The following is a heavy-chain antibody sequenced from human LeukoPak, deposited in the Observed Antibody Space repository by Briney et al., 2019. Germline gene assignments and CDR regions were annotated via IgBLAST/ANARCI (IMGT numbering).Heavy chain of an antibody. CDR3: ARDRIVVVPAAGPITYNWFDP. CDR2: IYYSGST. V-gene: IGHV4-31*03. Sequence: SETLSLTCTVSGGSISSGGYYWSWIRQHPGKGLEWIGYIYYSGSTYYNPSLKSRVTISVDTSKNQFSLKLSSVTAADTAVYYCARDRIVVVPAAGPITYNWFDPWGQGTLVTVSS. J-gene: IGHJ5*02. CDR1: GGSISSGGYY. D-gene: IGHD2-2*01.